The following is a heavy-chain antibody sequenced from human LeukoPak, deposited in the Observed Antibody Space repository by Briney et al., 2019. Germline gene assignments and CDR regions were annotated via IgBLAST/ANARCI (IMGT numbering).Heavy chain of an antibody. CDR3: ARLASGSYGPLTPFDY. Sequence: PSETLSLTCTVSGGSISSSSYYWGWIRQPPGKGLEWIGSIYYSGSTYYSPSLKSRVTISVDTSKNQFSLRLSSVTAADTAVYYSARLASGSYGPLTPFDYWGQGTLVTVSS. V-gene: IGHV4-39*07. CDR2: IYYSGST. D-gene: IGHD1-26*01. J-gene: IGHJ4*02. CDR1: GGSISSSSYY.